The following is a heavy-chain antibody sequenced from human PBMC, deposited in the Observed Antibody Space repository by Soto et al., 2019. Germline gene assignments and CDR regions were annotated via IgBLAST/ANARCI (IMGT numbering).Heavy chain of an antibody. V-gene: IGHV1-69*13. D-gene: IGHD3-3*01. CDR2: IIPIFGTA. J-gene: IGHJ6*03. CDR1: GGTFSSYA. CDR3: ARILAWSRYYLPYYMDV. Sequence: GASVKVSCKASGGTFSSYAISWVRQAPGQGLEWMGGIIPIFGTANYAQKFQGRVTITADESTSTAYMELSSLRSEDTAVYYCARILAWSRYYLPYYMDVWGKGTTVTVSS.